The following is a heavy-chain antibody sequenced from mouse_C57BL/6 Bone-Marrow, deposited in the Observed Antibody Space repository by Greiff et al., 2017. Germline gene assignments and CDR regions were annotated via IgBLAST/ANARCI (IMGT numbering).Heavy chain of an antibody. CDR3: ARCVLFMDY. CDR2: ISDGGSYT. Sequence: DVKLVESGGGLVKPGGSLKLSCAASGFTFSSYAMSWVRQTPEKRLEWVATISDGGSYTYYPDNVKGRFTISRDNAKNNLYLQMSHLKSEDTAMYYCARCVLFMDYWCQGNSVPVSS. CDR1: GFTFSSYA. J-gene: IGHJ4*01. V-gene: IGHV5-4*03.